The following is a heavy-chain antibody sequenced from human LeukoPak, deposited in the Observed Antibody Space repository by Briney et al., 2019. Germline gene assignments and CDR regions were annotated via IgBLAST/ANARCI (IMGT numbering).Heavy chain of an antibody. J-gene: IGHJ4*02. V-gene: IGHV3-9*01. CDR2: ISWNSGSI. CDR1: GFTFDDYA. CDR3: ANLPGSNRPDY. Sequence: TGGSLRLSCAASGFTFDDYAMHRVRQAPGKGLEWVSGISWNSGSIGYADSVKGRFTISRDNSRNTLYLQMNSLRPEDTAVYYCANLPGSNRPDYWGQGNLVTVSS. D-gene: IGHD1-14*01.